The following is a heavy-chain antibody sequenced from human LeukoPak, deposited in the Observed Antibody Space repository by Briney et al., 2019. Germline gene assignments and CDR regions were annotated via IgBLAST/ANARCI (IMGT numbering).Heavy chain of an antibody. CDR1: GGSISSNSYY. Sequence: SETLSLTCAVSGGSISSNSYYWGWIRQPPGKGLEWIGSIYYSRSTYYNPSLKSRVTISVDTSKNQFSLKLSSVTAADTAVYYCASYYYDSSGYYYGAFDIWGQGTMVTVSS. CDR3: ASYYYDSSGYYYGAFDI. D-gene: IGHD3-22*01. CDR2: IYYSRST. V-gene: IGHV4-39*01. J-gene: IGHJ3*02.